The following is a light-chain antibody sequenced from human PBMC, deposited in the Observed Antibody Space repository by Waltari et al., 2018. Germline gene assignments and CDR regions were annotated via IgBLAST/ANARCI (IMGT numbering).Light chain of an antibody. CDR3: QQYNNWPPT. V-gene: IGKV3-15*01. J-gene: IGKJ2*01. CDR1: QSVTSI. Sequence: EIVLTQSPGTLSLSPGERATLSCRASQSVTSILAWYQQKPGQAPRLLIYGTSTRATGIPDRFSGSGSGAEFTLTISSLQSEDFAVYYCQQYNNWPPTFGQGTKLEIK. CDR2: GTS.